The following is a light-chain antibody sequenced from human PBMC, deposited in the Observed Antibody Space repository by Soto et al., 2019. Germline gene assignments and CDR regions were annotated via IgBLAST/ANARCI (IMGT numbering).Light chain of an antibody. CDR2: TNS. CDR3: ATWDDGLNGYV. J-gene: IGLJ1*01. V-gene: IGLV1-44*01. Sequence: QLVLTQPPSASGTPGQRITISCSGSGSNIGSNAVTWYQQLPRTAPRLLIYTNSQRPSGVPERFFGSKSGTSASLAITGLQSGDEADYYCATWDDGLNGYVFGTGTKLTVL. CDR1: GSNIGSNA.